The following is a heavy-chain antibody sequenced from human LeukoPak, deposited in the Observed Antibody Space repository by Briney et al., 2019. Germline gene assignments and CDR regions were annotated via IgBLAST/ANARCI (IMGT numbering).Heavy chain of an antibody. V-gene: IGHV4-34*01. J-gene: IGHJ3*02. D-gene: IGHD2-15*01. CDR2: INHSGST. CDR1: GGSFSGYY. CDR3: AGEHLGVVVAARYAFDI. Sequence: SETLSLTRAVYGGSFSGYYWSWIRQPPGKGLEWIGEINHSGSTNYNPSLKSRVTISVDTSKNQFSLELSSVTAADTAVYYCAGEHLGVVVAARYAFDIWGQGTMVTVSS.